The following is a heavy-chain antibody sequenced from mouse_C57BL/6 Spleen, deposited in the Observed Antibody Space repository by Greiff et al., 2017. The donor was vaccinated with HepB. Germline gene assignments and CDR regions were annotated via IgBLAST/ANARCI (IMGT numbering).Heavy chain of an antibody. Sequence: QVQLKESGAELARPGASVKLSCKASGYTFTSYGISWVKQRTGQGLEWIGEIYPRSGNTYYNEKFKGKATLTADKSSSTAYMELRSLTSEDSAVYFCARGAITTVVSPFAYWGQGTLVTVSA. D-gene: IGHD1-1*01. CDR3: ARGAITTVVSPFAY. V-gene: IGHV1-81*01. CDR2: IYPRSGNT. J-gene: IGHJ3*01. CDR1: GYTFTSYG.